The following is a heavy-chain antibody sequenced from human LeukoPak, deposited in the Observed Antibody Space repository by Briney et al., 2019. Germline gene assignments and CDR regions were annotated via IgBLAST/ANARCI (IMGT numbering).Heavy chain of an antibody. Sequence: GGSLRLSCAASGFTFSSYAMSWVRQAPGKGLEWVSGLSGSGGSTYYADSVKGRFTISRDNSKNSLYLQMNSLRAEDTALYYCAKVSGAAADTGDYWGQGTLVTVSS. V-gene: IGHV3-23*01. CDR1: GFTFSSYA. CDR3: AKVSGAAADTGDY. D-gene: IGHD6-13*01. CDR2: LSGSGGST. J-gene: IGHJ4*02.